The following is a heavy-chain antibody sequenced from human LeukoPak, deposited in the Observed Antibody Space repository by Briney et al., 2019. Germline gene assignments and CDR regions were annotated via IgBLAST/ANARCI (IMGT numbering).Heavy chain of an antibody. Sequence: GASVKVSCKASGGTFSSYAISWVRQAPGQGLEWMGGIIPIIGTANYAQKFQGRVTITTDESTSTAYMELSSLRSEDTAVYYCARGFGSYYFDYWAREPWSPSPQ. D-gene: IGHD1-26*01. CDR1: GGTFSSYA. J-gene: IGHJ4*02. CDR3: ARGFGSYYFDY. V-gene: IGHV1-69*05. CDR2: IIPIIGTA.